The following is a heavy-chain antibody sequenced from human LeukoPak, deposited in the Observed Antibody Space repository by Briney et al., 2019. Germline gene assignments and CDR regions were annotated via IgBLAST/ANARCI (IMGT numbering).Heavy chain of an antibody. CDR3: AREPDYGAFDI. CDR1: GFTVSTKY. J-gene: IGHJ3*02. V-gene: IGHV3-53*01. D-gene: IGHD4-17*01. Sequence: GGSLRLSCAASGFTVSTKYMTWVRQAPGKGLEWVSIIYSGGSTYYADSVKGRFTISRDNSKNTLYLQMNSLRAEDTAVYYCAREPDYGAFDIWGQGTMVTVSS. CDR2: IYSGGST.